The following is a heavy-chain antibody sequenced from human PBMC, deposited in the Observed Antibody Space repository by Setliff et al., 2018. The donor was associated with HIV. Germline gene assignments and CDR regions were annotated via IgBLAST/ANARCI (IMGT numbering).Heavy chain of an antibody. V-gene: IGHV5-51*01. D-gene: IGHD5-18*01. CDR1: GYSFTNYW. Sequence: GESLKISCKGSGYSFTNYWIGWVRQMPGKGLEWVGIIYPGDSDTRYSPSFQGQVTISVDKSINTAYLQWNSLRAEDTAVYYCASIELAAMVPVNYWGQGTLVTVSS. J-gene: IGHJ4*02. CDR3: ASIELAAMVPVNY. CDR2: IYPGDSDT.